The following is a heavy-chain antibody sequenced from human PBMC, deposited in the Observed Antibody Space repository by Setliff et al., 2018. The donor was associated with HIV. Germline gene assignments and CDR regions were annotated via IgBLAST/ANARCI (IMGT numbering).Heavy chain of an antibody. CDR3: ASARIPTGGTSTSFDY. J-gene: IGHJ4*02. CDR1: GFTFSSYS. Sequence: ASVKVSCAASGFTFSSYSMNWVRQAPGKGLEWVSSISSSSSYIYYADSVKGRFTISRDNSKNTLYLQLSSLRPEDTAVYYCASARIPTGGTSTSFDYWGQGTLVTVSS. CDR2: ISSSSSYI. D-gene: IGHD1-1*01. V-gene: IGHV3-21*01.